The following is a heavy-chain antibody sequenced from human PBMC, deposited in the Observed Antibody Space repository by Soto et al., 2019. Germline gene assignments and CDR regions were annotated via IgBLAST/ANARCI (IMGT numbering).Heavy chain of an antibody. CDR3: ARERYQVISDGMDV. CDR2: INPQTGGT. V-gene: IGHV1-2*02. J-gene: IGHJ6*02. CDR1: GYTFTGYY. D-gene: IGHD2-2*01. Sequence: ASVKVSCKASGYTFTGYYIHWVREAPGQGLEWMGWINPQTGGTSYAQKFQGRVTLSRDTSINTAYLELSRLTFDDAAVYFCARERYQVISDGMDVWGQGTKDTVSS.